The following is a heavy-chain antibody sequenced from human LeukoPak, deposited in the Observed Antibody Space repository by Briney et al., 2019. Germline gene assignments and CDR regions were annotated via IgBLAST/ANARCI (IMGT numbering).Heavy chain of an antibody. CDR2: INHSGST. CDR1: GGSFSGYY. V-gene: IGHV4-34*01. J-gene: IGHJ6*03. Sequence: SETLSLTCAVYGGSFSGYYWSWIRQPPGKGLEWIGEINHSGSTNYNPSLKSRVTISVDTSKNQSSLKLSSVTAADTAVYYCARIRPSRLYMDVWGKGTTVSVSS. CDR3: ARIRPSRLYMDV.